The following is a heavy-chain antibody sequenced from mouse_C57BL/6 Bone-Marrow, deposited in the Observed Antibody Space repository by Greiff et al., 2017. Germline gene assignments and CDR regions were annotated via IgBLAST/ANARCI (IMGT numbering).Heavy chain of an antibody. CDR1: GFNIKDDY. V-gene: IGHV14-4*01. CDR3: TTLAIYYGNYYYAMDD. J-gene: IGHJ4*01. Sequence: VQLQQSGAELVRPGASVKLSCTASGFNIKDDYMHWVKQRPEQGLEWIGWFDPENGDTEYASKFQGKATIPADTSSNTAYLQLSSLTSEDTAVYYCTTLAIYYGNYYYAMDDWGQGTSVTVSS. D-gene: IGHD2-1*01. CDR2: FDPENGDT.